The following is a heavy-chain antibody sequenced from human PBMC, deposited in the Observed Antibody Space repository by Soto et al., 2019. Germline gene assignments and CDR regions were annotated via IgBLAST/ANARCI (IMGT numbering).Heavy chain of an antibody. CDR3: ARAKYYFVSGGLRNLDS. J-gene: IGHJ4*02. CDR1: GFTFSRHI. D-gene: IGHD3-10*01. Sequence: EVQLVESGGGLVRPGGSLRLSCAASGFTFSRHIMHWVRQTPGKGLEWISFINSGGSSIKYADSVKGLFTISRDDAKNSLYLQMTGLTADDTAVYYCARAKYYFVSGGLRNLDSWGQGTLVTVSS. CDR2: INSGGSSI. V-gene: IGHV3-21*05.